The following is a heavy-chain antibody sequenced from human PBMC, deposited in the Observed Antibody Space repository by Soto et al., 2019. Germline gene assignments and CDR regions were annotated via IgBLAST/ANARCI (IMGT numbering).Heavy chain of an antibody. V-gene: IGHV4-31*03. Sequence: SETLSLTCTVSGGSINSGGYYWSWIRQHPGKGLEWIGCIFYSGNTYYNPSLKSRLVISVDTSKNQFSLRLSSVTAADTAVYYCARDRGDYDFWSGTGGYFDYWGHGTLVTVSS. CDR2: IFYSGNT. CDR1: GGSINSGGYY. J-gene: IGHJ4*01. CDR3: ARDRGDYDFWSGTGGYFDY. D-gene: IGHD3-3*01.